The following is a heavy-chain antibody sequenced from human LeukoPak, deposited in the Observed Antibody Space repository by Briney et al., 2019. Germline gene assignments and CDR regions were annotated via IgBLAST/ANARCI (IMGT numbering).Heavy chain of an antibody. D-gene: IGHD5-12*01. CDR2: IRYDGSNK. J-gene: IGHJ4*02. V-gene: IGHV3-30*02. CDR1: GFTFSSYG. Sequence: GGSLRLSCAASGFTFSSYGMHWVRQAPGKGLEWVAFIRYDGSNKYYADSVKGRFTISRDNSKKTLYLQMNSLRAEDTAVYYCAKPAMSGYGIFDYWGQGTLVTVSS. CDR3: AKPAMSGYGIFDY.